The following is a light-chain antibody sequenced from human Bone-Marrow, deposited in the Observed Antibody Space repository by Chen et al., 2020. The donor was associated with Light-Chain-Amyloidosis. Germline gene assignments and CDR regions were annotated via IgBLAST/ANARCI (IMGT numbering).Light chain of an antibody. CDR1: NIGSRT. CDR2: DDS. J-gene: IGLJ2*01. CDR3: QVWDTSSDHPV. Sequence: SYVLTQPPSVSVAPGQTDTITCGGTNIGSRTVHWNQQKPGQAPVVVVYDDSDRPSGIPERFSGSNSGNTATLTISRVDGGDEADYYCQVWDTSSDHPVFGGGTKVTVL. V-gene: IGLV3-21*02.